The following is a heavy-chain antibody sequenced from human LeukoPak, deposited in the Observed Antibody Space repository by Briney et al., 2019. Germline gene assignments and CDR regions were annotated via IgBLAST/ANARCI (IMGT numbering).Heavy chain of an antibody. D-gene: IGHD5-18*01. V-gene: IGHV1-2*04. CDR3: AREPYSYDLDY. J-gene: IGHJ4*02. CDR1: GYTFTGYY. CDR2: INPNSGGT. Sequence: ASVKVSCKASGYTFTGYYMHWVRQAPGQGLEWMGWINPNSGGTNYAQKFQGWVTMTRDTSTSTVYMELSSLRSEDTAVYYCAREPYSYDLDYWGQGTLVTVSS.